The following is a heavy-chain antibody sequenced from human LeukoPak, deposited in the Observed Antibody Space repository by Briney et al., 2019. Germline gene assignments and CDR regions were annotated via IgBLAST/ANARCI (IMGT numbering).Heavy chain of an antibody. Sequence: GSLRLSCAASGFTFSDYYMSWIRQAPGKGLEWVSYISSSGSTIYYADSVKGRFTISRDNAKNSLYLQMNSLRAEDTAVYYCARDPPYSSSSWNYGMDVWGQGTTVTVSS. CDR3: ARDPPYSSSSWNYGMDV. D-gene: IGHD6-6*01. CDR1: GFTFSDYY. CDR2: ISSSGSTI. J-gene: IGHJ6*02. V-gene: IGHV3-11*01.